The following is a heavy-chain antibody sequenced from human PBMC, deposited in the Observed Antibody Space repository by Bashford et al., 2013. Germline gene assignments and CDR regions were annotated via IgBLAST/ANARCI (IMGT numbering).Heavy chain of an antibody. D-gene: IGHD2-2*01. CDR2: IVVGSGTA. J-gene: IGHJ6*02. Sequence: SVKVSCKASGFTFTSSAVQWVRQARGQRLEWIGWIVVGSGTANYAQKFQGRVTITADKSTSTAYMELSSLRSEDTAVYYCARHIWDIVVVPAADYYYGMDVWGQGTTVTVSS. CDR3: ARHIWDIVVVPAADYYYGMDV. V-gene: IGHV1-58*01. CDR1: GFTFTSSA.